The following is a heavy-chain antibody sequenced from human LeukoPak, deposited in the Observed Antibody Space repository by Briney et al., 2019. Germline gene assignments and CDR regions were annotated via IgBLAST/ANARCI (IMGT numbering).Heavy chain of an antibody. Sequence: GGSLRLSCAASGFTFSNYALTWVHQAPGRGLEWVSAVSDSGSGTYYADSVKGRFTISRDNSKNTLYLQMTSLRAEDTALYYCAKGKGSSGWYDWGQGTLVTVSS. CDR3: AKGKGSSGWYD. CDR1: GFTFSNYA. J-gene: IGHJ4*02. D-gene: IGHD6-19*01. V-gene: IGHV3-23*01. CDR2: VSDSGSGT.